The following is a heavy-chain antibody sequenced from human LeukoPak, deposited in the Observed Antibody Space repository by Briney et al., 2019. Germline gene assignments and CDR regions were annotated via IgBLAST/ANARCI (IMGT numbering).Heavy chain of an antibody. CDR1: GGSISSYY. Sequence: SETLSLTCTVSGGSISSYYWSWIRQSPGKGLEWIGYIYYSGSTNYNPSLKSRVTISVDTSKKQFSLKLSSVTAADTAVYYCASSYSSSWYERYFDLWGRGTLVTVSS. CDR2: IYYSGST. V-gene: IGHV4-59*01. D-gene: IGHD6-13*01. J-gene: IGHJ2*01. CDR3: ASSYSSSWYERYFDL.